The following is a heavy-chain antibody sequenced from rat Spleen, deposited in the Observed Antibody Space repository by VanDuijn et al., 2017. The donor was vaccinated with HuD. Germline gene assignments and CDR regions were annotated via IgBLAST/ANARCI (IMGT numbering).Heavy chain of an antibody. D-gene: IGHD4-3*01. J-gene: IGHJ2*01. CDR2: ISTGGGNT. CDR3: ATDRGIIRGYFDY. CDR1: GFTYSNYV. Sequence: EVQLVESGGGLVQPGRSLKLSCAASGFTYSNYVMAWVSQAPTKGLEWVASISTGGGNTYYRDSVKGRFTISRDNAKNTLYLQMDSLRSEDTATYYCATDRGIIRGYFDYWGQGVMVTVSS. V-gene: IGHV5S13*01.